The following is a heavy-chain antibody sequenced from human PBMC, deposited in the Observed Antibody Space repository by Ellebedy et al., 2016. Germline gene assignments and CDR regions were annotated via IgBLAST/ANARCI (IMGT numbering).Heavy chain of an antibody. V-gene: IGHV5-10-1*01. CDR2: IDPRDSYT. D-gene: IGHD2-8*01. CDR3: SGLGVGVITSDAFHV. CDR1: GYSFTSNP. Sequence: GESLKISCKGSGYSFTSNPISWVRQMPGKGLEWMGKIDPRDSYTKYRPSFQGHVIISADKSLSTAYLQWSSLKASDTAMYYCSGLGVGVITSDAFHVWGQGTAVTVSS. J-gene: IGHJ3*01.